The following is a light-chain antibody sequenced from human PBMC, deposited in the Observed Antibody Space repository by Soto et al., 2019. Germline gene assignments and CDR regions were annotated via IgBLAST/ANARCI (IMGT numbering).Light chain of an antibody. CDR2: GAS. J-gene: IGKJ2*01. CDR1: QSVSSSY. Sequence: EIVLTQSPGTLSLSPGDRATLSCRASQSVSSSYLAWYQQKPGQAPSLLIYGASNRATGIPDRFSGCGSGTDFTLTISRLEPEYFAVSYCQQYGKSAMFTFGQGTKLEIK. V-gene: IGKV3-20*01. CDR3: QQYGKSAMFT.